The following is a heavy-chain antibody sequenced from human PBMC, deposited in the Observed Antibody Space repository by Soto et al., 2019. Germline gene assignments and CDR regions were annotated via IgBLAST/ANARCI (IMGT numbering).Heavy chain of an antibody. D-gene: IGHD3-10*01. CDR3: AKESLDYYDLGRFYAPAFDY. J-gene: IGHJ4*02. Sequence: EVQLLESGGGLVRTGESLRLSCAASGFTFSHYVLSWVRQAPGRGLEWVSSISGSGSSVYLADSVRGRFTMSRDLSRNTVSLQMNRLRAEDTAIYYCAKESLDYYDLGRFYAPAFDYWGQGTPVSVSS. CDR2: ISGSGSSV. CDR1: GFTFSHYV. V-gene: IGHV3-23*01.